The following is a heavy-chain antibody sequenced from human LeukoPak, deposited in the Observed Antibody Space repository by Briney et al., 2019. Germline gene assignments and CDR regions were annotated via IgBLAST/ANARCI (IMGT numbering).Heavy chain of an antibody. CDR1: GGSISSGGYS. CDR3: ARVMGPYDSSGYYYFDY. Sequence: SETLSLTCAVSGGSISSGGYSWSWIRQPPGKGLEWIGYIYHSGSTYYNPSLNSRVTISVDRSKNQFSLKLSSVTAADTAVYYCARVMGPYDSSGYYYFDYWGQGTLVTVSS. CDR2: IYHSGST. J-gene: IGHJ4*02. V-gene: IGHV4-30-2*01. D-gene: IGHD3-22*01.